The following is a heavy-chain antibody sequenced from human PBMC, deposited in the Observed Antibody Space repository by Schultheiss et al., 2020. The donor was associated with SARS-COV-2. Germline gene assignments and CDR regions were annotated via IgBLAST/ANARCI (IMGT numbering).Heavy chain of an antibody. CDR1: EYSFTTYW. D-gene: IGHD3-10*01. J-gene: IGHJ5*02. CDR2: IYPGDSDT. CDR3: ARLPPDYYGSGRSWFDP. Sequence: GGSLRLSCKGSEYSFTTYWIGWVRQMPGKGLEWMGIIYPGDSDTRYSPSFQGQVTISADKSISTAYLQWSSLKASDTAMYYCARLPPDYYGSGRSWFDPWGQGTLVTVSS. V-gene: IGHV5-51*01.